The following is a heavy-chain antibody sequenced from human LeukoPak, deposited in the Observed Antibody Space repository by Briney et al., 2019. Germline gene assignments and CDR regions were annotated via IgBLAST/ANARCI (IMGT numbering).Heavy chain of an antibody. V-gene: IGHV3-11*04. CDR2: ISSSGSTT. CDR1: EFIFSDYY. CDR3: ARGVPSGVDYFDY. Sequence: GGSLRLSCVVSEFIFSDYYMSWIRQAPGKWLEWVSYISSSGSTTYYADSVEGRFTTSRDNAKNTLYLQMNSLRAEDTAVYYCARGVPSGVDYFDYWGQGTLVTVSS. J-gene: IGHJ4*02. D-gene: IGHD3-3*01.